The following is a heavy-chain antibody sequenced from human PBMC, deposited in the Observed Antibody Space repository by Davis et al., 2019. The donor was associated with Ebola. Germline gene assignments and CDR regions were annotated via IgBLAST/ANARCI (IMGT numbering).Heavy chain of an antibody. V-gene: IGHV5-51*01. Sequence: PGGSLRLSCKGSEYNFNNYWIGWVRQTPGKGLEWMGMIFLGDSDTRYNPSFQGQVTMSADKSVTTAYLQWSSLKASDTAMYYCARLKRGQNGFDIWGQGTMVTVSS. CDR1: EYNFNNYW. J-gene: IGHJ3*02. CDR3: ARLKRGQNGFDI. CDR2: IFLGDSDT. D-gene: IGHD3-16*01.